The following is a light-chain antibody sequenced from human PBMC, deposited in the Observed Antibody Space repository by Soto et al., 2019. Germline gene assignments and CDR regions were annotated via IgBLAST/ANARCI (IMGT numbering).Light chain of an antibody. V-gene: IGLV2-14*02. J-gene: IGLJ3*02. CDR2: EGS. CDR1: SSDVGSYNL. CDR3: QSYDSRLQGV. Sequence: QSVLTQPASVSGSPGQSITISCTGTSSDVGSYNLVSWYQQHPGKAPKLMIYEGSKRPSGVPDRFSASKSGTSASLAITGLQAGDEGDYYCQSYDSRLQGVFGGGTKLTVL.